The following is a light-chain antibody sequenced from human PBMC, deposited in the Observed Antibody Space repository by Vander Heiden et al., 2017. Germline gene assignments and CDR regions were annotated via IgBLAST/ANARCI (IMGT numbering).Light chain of an antibody. CDR3: QSADSSGTLVV. V-gene: IGLV3-25*03. CDR1: ALPKQY. J-gene: IGLJ2*01. Sequence: SYELTQPPSVSVSPGQTARITCSGDALPKQYAYWYQQKPGQAPVLVIDKDSERPAGIPERFSGSSSVTTVTLTISGVQAEDEADYYCQSADSSGTLVVFGGGTKLTVL. CDR2: KDS.